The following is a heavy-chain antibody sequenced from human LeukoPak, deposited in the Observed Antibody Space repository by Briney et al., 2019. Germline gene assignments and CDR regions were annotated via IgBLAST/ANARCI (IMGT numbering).Heavy chain of an antibody. CDR3: ARLQSANHDNGYYTGGFYYMDV. V-gene: IGHV4-59*08. CDR1: GGSMSNNY. Sequence: SETLSLTCSVSGGSMSNNYWVWIRQPPGRGLEGIGYISYTGSTSYTPSLKSRVSIFLEAPRNQFSLEVRSVIAADPAVYYCARLQSANHDNGYYTGGFYYMDVWGKGTTVTVSS. D-gene: IGHD4-17*01. CDR2: ISYTGST. J-gene: IGHJ6*03.